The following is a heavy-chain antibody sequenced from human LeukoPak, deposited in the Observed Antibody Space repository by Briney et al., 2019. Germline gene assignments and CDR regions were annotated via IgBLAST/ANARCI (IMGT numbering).Heavy chain of an antibody. J-gene: IGHJ4*02. D-gene: IGHD5-12*01. Sequence: GGSLRLSCAASGFTFSSYSMNWVRQAPGKGLEWVSYISSSSNTIYYADSVKGRFTISRDNAKNTLYLQMNSLRDEDTAVYYCARNILTKQAYSGYDNRGEGTLGTVSS. CDR2: ISSSSNTI. V-gene: IGHV3-48*02. CDR3: ARNILTKQAYSGYDN. CDR1: GFTFSSYS.